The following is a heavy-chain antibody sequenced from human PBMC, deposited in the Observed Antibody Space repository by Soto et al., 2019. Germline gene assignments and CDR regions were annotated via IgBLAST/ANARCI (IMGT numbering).Heavy chain of an antibody. Sequence: XGSLRLSCAASGFTFSSYAMTWVRQAPGKGLEGVSVISGSGGSTYFADSVKGRFTISRDNSKNTLYLQMSSLRAEDTAVYYFVMVNDSGRSQIDYWGLDSLLPVAS. J-gene: IGHJ4*02. D-gene: IGHD3-22*01. CDR3: VMVNDSGRSQIDY. CDR1: GFTFSSYA. CDR2: ISGSGGST. V-gene: IGHV3-23*01.